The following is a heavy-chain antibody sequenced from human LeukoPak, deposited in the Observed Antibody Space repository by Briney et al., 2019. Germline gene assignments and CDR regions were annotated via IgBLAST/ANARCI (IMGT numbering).Heavy chain of an antibody. V-gene: IGHV1-18*04. CDR1: GYTFTSYG. CDR3: ARGGLLERRPDAFDI. CDR2: ISAYNGNT. Sequence: ASVKVSCKASGYTFTSYGISWVRQAPGQGLEWMGWISAYNGNTNYAQKLQGRVTMTTDTSTSTGYMELRSLRSDGTAVYYCARGGLLERRPDAFDIWGQGTMVTVSS. J-gene: IGHJ3*02. D-gene: IGHD1-1*01.